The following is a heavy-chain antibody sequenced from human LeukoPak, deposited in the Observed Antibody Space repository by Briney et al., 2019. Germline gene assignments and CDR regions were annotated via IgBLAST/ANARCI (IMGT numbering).Heavy chain of an antibody. CDR2: INPNSGGT. CDR3: ARPFFSGWSRGCFDY. V-gene: IGHV1-2*02. D-gene: IGHD6-19*01. CDR1: GYTFTGYC. J-gene: IGHJ4*02. Sequence: ASVKVSCKASGYTFTGYCMHWVRQAPGQGLEWMGWINPNSGGTNYAQKFQGRVTMTRDTSISTAYMELSRLRSDDTAVYYCARPFFSGWSRGCFDYWGQGTLVTVSS.